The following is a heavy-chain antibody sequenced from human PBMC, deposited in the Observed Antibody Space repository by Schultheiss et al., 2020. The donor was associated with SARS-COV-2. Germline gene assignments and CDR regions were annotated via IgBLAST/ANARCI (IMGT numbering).Heavy chain of an antibody. Sequence: GGSLRLSCKGYGYSFTSYWIGWVRQMPGKGLEWMGIIYPGDSDTRYSPSFQGQVTISADKSISTAYLQWSSLKSSDTAMYYCARRRYCSGGSCYSAPEDAFDIWGQGTMVTVSS. J-gene: IGHJ3*02. CDR2: IYPGDSDT. CDR3: ARRRYCSGGSCYSAPEDAFDI. D-gene: IGHD2-15*01. CDR1: GYSFTSYW. V-gene: IGHV5-51*01.